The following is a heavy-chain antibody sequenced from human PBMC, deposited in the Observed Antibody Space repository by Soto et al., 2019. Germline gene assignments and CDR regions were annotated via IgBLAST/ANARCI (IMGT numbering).Heavy chain of an antibody. CDR2: INAGNGNT. CDR3: AREDLIVVVIPRGMDV. Sequence: ASVKVSCKASGYTFTSYAMHWVRQAPGQRLEWMGWINAGNGNTKYPQKFQGRVTITRDTSASTAYMELSSLRSEDTAVYYCAREDLIVVVIPRGMDVWGQGTTVTVSS. J-gene: IGHJ6*02. CDR1: GYTFTSYA. D-gene: IGHD3-22*01. V-gene: IGHV1-3*01.